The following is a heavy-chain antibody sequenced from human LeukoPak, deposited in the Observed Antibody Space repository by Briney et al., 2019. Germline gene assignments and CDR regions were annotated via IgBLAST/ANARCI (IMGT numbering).Heavy chain of an antibody. V-gene: IGHV1-69*05. J-gene: IGHJ5*02. CDR1: GGTFITYG. CDR3: ARGLQLIRDWVEP. D-gene: IGHD3-22*01. Sequence: SVKVSCKASGGTFITYGISWVRQAPGQGLEWMGRIIPVFGTPNYAQKFQGRVTISTDESTSTVYMQLNTLKSEDRAVYYCARGLQLIRDWVEPWGAGTLVAVSS. CDR2: IIPVFGTP.